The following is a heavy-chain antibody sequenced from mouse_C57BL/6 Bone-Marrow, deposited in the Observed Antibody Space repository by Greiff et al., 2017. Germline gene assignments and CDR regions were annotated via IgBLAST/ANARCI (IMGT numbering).Heavy chain of an antibody. V-gene: IGHV5-6*02. Sequence: DVMLVESGGDLGKPGGSLKLSCAASGFTFSSYGMSWVRQTPDKRLEWVATISSGGSYTYYPDSVKGRFTISRDNAKNTLYLQMSSLKSEDTAMYYCARHGSSPNYYAMDYWGQGTSVTVSS. CDR1: GFTFSSYG. CDR3: ARHGSSPNYYAMDY. CDR2: ISSGGSYT. J-gene: IGHJ4*01. D-gene: IGHD1-1*01.